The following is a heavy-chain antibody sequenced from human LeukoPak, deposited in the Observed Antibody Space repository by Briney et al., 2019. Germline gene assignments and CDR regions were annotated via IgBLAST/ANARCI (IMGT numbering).Heavy chain of an antibody. CDR1: GDSISTNY. J-gene: IGHJ4*02. V-gene: IGHV4-59*01. Sequence: SETLSLTCTVSGDSISTNYWNWIRQPPGKGLEWIGFIYDNGSTNYNPSLKSRVTISVDTSKNQFSLKLSSVTAADTAVYYCARQSGSSYDYWGQGTLVTVSS. CDR2: IYDNGST. CDR3: ARQSGSSYDY. D-gene: IGHD6-13*01.